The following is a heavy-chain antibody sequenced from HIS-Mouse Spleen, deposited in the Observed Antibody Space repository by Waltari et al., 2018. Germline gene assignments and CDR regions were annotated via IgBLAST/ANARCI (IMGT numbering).Heavy chain of an antibody. CDR1: GFTFSSYA. Sequence: QVQLVESGGGVVQPGRSLRLSCAASGFTFSSYAMHWVRQAPGKGLEWVAVISYDGSNKYYADSVKGRFTISRDNSKNTLYLQMNSLRAEDTAVYYCARAPTWGSGFGYWGQGTLVTVSS. D-gene: IGHD7-27*01. J-gene: IGHJ4*02. CDR2: ISYDGSNK. CDR3: ARAPTWGSGFGY. V-gene: IGHV3-30-3*01.